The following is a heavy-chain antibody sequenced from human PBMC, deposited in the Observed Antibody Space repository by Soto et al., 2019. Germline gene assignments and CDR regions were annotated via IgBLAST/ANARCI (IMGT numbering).Heavy chain of an antibody. CDR2: IIPIFGTA. CDR3: ARGRDSSGWSFYYYYGMDV. J-gene: IGHJ6*02. CDR1: GGTFSSYA. Sequence: QVQLVQSGAEVKKPGSSVKVSCKASGGTFSSYAISWVRHAPGQGLELMGGIIPIFGTANYAPKFQGSVTITADESTSTAYMELSSLRSEDTAVYYCARGRDSSGWSFYYYYGMDVWCQGTTVTVSS. D-gene: IGHD6-19*01. V-gene: IGHV1-69*12.